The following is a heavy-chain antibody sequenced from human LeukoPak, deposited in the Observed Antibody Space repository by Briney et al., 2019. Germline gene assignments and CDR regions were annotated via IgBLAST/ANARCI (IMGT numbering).Heavy chain of an antibody. CDR3: ARQVGTTRYYFDS. Sequence: SQTLSLTCAISGDSVSSNSVAWNWIRQSPSRGLEWLGRTYYRSKWYNDYAVSVKSRITVNPDTSKNQFSLQLDSVTPEDTAVYFCARQVGTTRYYFDSWGQGTLVTVSS. D-gene: IGHD1-26*01. CDR1: GDSVSSNSVA. V-gene: IGHV6-1*01. J-gene: IGHJ4*02. CDR2: TYYRSKWYN.